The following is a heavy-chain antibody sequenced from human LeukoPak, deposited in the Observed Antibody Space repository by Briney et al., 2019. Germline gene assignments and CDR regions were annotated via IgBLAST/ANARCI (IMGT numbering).Heavy chain of an antibody. Sequence: SETLSLTCTVSGGFISSGGYYWSWIRQHPGKGLEWIGYIYYSGSTYYNPSLKSRVTISVDTSKNQFSLKLSSVTAADTAVYYCARVYYYGSGSYYPEYWYFDLWGRGTLVTVSS. V-gene: IGHV4-31*03. CDR1: GGFISSGGYY. CDR3: ARVYYYGSGSYYPEYWYFDL. D-gene: IGHD3-10*01. CDR2: IYYSGST. J-gene: IGHJ2*01.